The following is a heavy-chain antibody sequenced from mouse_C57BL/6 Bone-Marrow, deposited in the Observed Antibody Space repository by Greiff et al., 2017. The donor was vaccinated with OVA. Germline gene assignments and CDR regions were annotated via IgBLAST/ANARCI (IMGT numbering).Heavy chain of an antibody. CDR1: GYTFTSYT. J-gene: IGHJ2*01. Sequence: QVQLQQSGAELARPGASVKMSCKASGYTFTSYTMHWVKQRPGQGLEWIGYINPSSGYTKYNQKFKDKATLTADKSSSTAYMQLSSLTSEDSAVYYCASSEWLLPFFYFDYWGQGTTLTVSS. V-gene: IGHV1-4*01. CDR3: ASSEWLLPFFYFDY. CDR2: INPSSGYT. D-gene: IGHD2-3*01.